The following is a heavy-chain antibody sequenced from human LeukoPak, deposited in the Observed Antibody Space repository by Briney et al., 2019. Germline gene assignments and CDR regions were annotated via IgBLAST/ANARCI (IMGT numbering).Heavy chain of an antibody. Sequence: GGSLRLSCAASRFTFGSYGMIWVRQAPGKGLEWVSYSSGRSTTIHYADSVKGRFTISRDNAKNSLYLQMNGLRAEDTAVYYCARGRMDYGDSFYFDYWGQGTLVTVSS. CDR3: ARGRMDYGDSFYFDY. CDR1: RFTFGSYG. V-gene: IGHV3-48*01. D-gene: IGHD4-17*01. J-gene: IGHJ4*02. CDR2: SSGRSTTI.